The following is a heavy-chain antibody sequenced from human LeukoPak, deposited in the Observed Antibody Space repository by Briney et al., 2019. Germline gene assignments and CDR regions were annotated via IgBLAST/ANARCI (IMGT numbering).Heavy chain of an antibody. CDR3: AVGHYYDSSGPPDY. CDR2: IYYRGST. Sequence: PSETLSLTCTVSGGSISSGDYYWSWIRQPPGKGLEWIGYIYYRGSTYYNPSLKSRVTISVDTSKNQFSLKLSSVTAADTAVYYCAVGHYYDSSGPPDYWGQGTLVTVSS. J-gene: IGHJ4*02. D-gene: IGHD3-22*01. CDR1: GGSISSGDYY. V-gene: IGHV4-30-4*08.